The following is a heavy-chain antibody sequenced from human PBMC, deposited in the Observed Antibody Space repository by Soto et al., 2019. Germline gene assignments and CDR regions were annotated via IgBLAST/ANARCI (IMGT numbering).Heavy chain of an antibody. Sequence: QVQLVESGGGVVQPGRSLRLSCAASGFTFGSYAMHWVRQAPGKGLQWVAIISFHGANKYYADSVKGRFTISRDNSRNTLYLQINSLRGEDTAVYYCARDRAGYSYVDYWGQGTLVTVYS. CDR1: GFTFGSYA. J-gene: IGHJ4*02. D-gene: IGHD5-18*01. V-gene: IGHV3-30-3*01. CDR3: ARDRAGYSYVDY. CDR2: ISFHGANK.